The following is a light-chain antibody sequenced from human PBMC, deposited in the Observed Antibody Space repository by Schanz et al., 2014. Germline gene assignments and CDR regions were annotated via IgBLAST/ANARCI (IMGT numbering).Light chain of an antibody. CDR1: ATDIGGTYL. CDR2: EVT. V-gene: IGLV2-14*02. CDR3: QSYDSTLSGSRV. Sequence: QSVLTQPASVSASPGQSITISCTGTATDIGGTYLVSWYQQNPGEAPKLMMYEVTKRPSGVPDRFSGSKSGTSASLAITGLQAEDEADYYCQSYDSTLSGSRVFGGGTKLTVL. J-gene: IGLJ3*02.